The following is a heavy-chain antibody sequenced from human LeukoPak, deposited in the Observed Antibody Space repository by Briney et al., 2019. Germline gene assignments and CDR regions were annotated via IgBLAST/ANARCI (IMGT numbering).Heavy chain of an antibody. CDR3: ARDHDFWSGYYTPSNWFDP. V-gene: IGHV1-8*01. CDR2: MNPNSGNT. Sequence: ASVKVSCKASGYTFTSYDINWVRQATGQGLEWMGWMNPNSGNTGYAQKFQGRVTMTRNTSISTAYMELSSLRPEDTAVYYCARDHDFWSGYYTPSNWFDPWGQGTLVTVSS. J-gene: IGHJ5*02. CDR1: GYTFTSYD. D-gene: IGHD3-3*01.